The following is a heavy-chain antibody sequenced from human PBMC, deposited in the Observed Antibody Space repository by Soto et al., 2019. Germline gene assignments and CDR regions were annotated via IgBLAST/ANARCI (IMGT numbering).Heavy chain of an antibody. J-gene: IGHJ6*02. D-gene: IGHD1-26*01. V-gene: IGHV1-18*01. CDR3: ARDWGVGATSHYYYYGMDV. Sequence: ASVKVSCRASGYTFTSYCISWVLQAPGQGLEWMGWISAYNGNTNYAQKLQGRVTMTTDTSTSTAYMELRSLRSDDTAVYYCARDWGVGATSHYYYYGMDVWGQGTTVTVSS. CDR1: GYTFTSYC. CDR2: ISAYNGNT.